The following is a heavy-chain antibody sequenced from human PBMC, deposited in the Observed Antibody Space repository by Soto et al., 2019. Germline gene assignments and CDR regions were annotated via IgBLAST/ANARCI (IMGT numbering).Heavy chain of an antibody. V-gene: IGHV4-34*01. CDR2: INHSGST. CDR3: ARLYPPLRGSSWLDY. D-gene: IGHD6-13*01. J-gene: IGHJ4*02. CDR1: GGSFSGYY. Sequence: SETLSLTCAVYGGSFSGYYWSWIRQPPWKGLEWIGEINHSGSTNYNPSLKSRVTISVDTSKNQFSLKLSSVTAADTAVYYCARLYPPLRGSSWLDYWGQGTLVTVSS.